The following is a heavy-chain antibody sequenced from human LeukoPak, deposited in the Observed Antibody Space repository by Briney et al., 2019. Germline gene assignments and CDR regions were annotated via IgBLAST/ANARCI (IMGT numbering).Heavy chain of an antibody. CDR2: INSDGSST. V-gene: IGHV3-74*01. Sequence: GRSLRLPCAASGFTFSRYAMHWVRQAPGKGLVWVSRINSDGSSTSYADSVKGRFTISRDNAKNTLYLQMNSLRAEDTAVYYCARAGGAVLPGYYYYMDVWGKGTTVTVSS. CDR1: GFTFSRYA. D-gene: IGHD4-23*01. CDR3: ARAGGAVLPGYYYYMDV. J-gene: IGHJ6*03.